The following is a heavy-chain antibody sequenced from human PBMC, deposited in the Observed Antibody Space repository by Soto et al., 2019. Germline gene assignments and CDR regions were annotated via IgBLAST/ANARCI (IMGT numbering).Heavy chain of an antibody. CDR2: IKQDGSEK. D-gene: IGHD5-18*01. J-gene: IGHJ4*02. CDR3: AREGYSYGYPRYYFDY. Sequence: GGSLRLSCAASGFTFSSSWRSWVRQAQGKGLEWVANIKQDGSEKYYVDYVKGRFTISRDNAKNSLYLQMNSLRAEDTAVYYCAREGYSYGYPRYYFDYWGQGTLVTVSS. V-gene: IGHV3-7*01. CDR1: GFTFSSSW.